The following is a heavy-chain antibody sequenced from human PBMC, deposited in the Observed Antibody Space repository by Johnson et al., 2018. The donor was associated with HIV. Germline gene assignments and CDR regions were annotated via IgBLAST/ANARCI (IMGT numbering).Heavy chain of an antibody. CDR3: ARDLSEGELGHAFDI. J-gene: IGHJ3*02. CDR2: INWNGDNT. V-gene: IGHV3-20*04. D-gene: IGHD1-26*01. CDR1: GFTFADYA. Sequence: VQLVESGGSVVRPGGSLRLSCAGSGFTFADYAMTWVRQAPGKGLEWVSSINWNGDNTHYGDSVKGRFTISRDNASKFLSLQMKSLKVEDTAVYYCARDLSEGELGHAFDIWGQGTMVTVSP.